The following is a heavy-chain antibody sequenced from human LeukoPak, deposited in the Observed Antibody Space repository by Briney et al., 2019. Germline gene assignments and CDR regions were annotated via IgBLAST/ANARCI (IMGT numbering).Heavy chain of an antibody. CDR3: ARVHIVTGNYFDS. V-gene: IGHV4-4*07. CDR2: IYTSGYT. D-gene: IGHD2-21*01. CDR1: GDSISSYY. Sequence: SSETLSLTCNVSGDSISSYYWSWLRQPGGKALEWIGRIYTSGYTNYNPSLESRVTMSIDTSKSQFSLKLRPVTAADTAVYYCARVHIVTGNYFDSWGLGALVTVSS. J-gene: IGHJ4*02.